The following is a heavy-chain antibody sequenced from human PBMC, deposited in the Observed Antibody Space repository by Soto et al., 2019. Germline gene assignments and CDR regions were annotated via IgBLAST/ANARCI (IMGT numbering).Heavy chain of an antibody. Sequence: GGSLRLSCAASGFTFSSYDMHWVRQATGKGLEWVSAIGTAGDTYYPGSVKGRFTISRENAKNSLYLQMNSLRAGDTAVYYCARTLPSFRRQKGGAGGFGYWGQGTLVTVSS. V-gene: IGHV3-13*01. CDR2: IGTAGDT. CDR1: GFTFSSYD. D-gene: IGHD3-16*01. J-gene: IGHJ4*02. CDR3: ARTLPSFRRQKGGAGGFGY.